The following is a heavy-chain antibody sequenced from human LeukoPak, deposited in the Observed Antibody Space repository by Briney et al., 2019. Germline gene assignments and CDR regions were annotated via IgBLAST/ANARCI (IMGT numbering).Heavy chain of an antibody. CDR2: VWYDGSDK. V-gene: IGHV3-33*01. CDR1: GFTFSSYG. Sequence: GRSLRLFCAASGFTFSSYGMHWVRQAPGKGLEWVAVVWYDGSDKYYADSVKGRFTISRDNSKNTLYLQMNSLRAEDTAVYYCARAGYYGSGSQDTFDYWGQGTLVTVSS. J-gene: IGHJ4*02. D-gene: IGHD3-10*01. CDR3: ARAGYYGSGSQDTFDY.